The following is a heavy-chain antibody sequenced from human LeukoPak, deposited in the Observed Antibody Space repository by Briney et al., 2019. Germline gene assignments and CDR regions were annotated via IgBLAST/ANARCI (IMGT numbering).Heavy chain of an antibody. D-gene: IGHD2-21*02. CDR1: GFTFSSYW. Sequence: GGSLRLSCAASGFTFSSYWMSWVRQAPGKGLEWVANIKQDGSEKYYVDSVKGRFTISRDNAKNSLYLQMNSLRAEDTAVYYCVRAGDGYGSACFDYWGQGTLVTVSS. J-gene: IGHJ4*02. V-gene: IGHV3-7*01. CDR2: IKQDGSEK. CDR3: VRAGDGYGSACFDY.